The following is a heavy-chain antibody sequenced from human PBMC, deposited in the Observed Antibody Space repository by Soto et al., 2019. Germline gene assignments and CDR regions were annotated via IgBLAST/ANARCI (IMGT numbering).Heavy chain of an antibody. CDR3: AKEPKWLVVSFFDY. Sequence: GGSLRLSCAVSGFTFRNYAMSWVRQAPGKGLEWVSSIGGSGGSTYYADSVKGRFTISRDNSKNTLYLQMNSLRAEDTAVYYCAKEPKWLVVSFFDYWGQGALVTVSS. D-gene: IGHD6-19*01. CDR2: IGGSGGST. J-gene: IGHJ4*02. CDR1: GFTFRNYA. V-gene: IGHV3-23*01.